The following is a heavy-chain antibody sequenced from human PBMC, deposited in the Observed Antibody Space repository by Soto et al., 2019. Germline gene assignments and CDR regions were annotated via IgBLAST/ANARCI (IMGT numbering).Heavy chain of an antibody. CDR3: ARRLTNPTAIIGRTEFDY. D-gene: IGHD1-20*01. V-gene: IGHV5-10-1*01. CDR2: IAPSGSYA. Sequence: PGESLKISCQASGYSSSSYWITWVRQVPGKGLEWMGRIAPSGSYANYSPSLQGRVTISADKSNTTAYLQWGRLEASDTAIYYCARRLTNPTAIIGRTEFDYWGQGTLVTVSS. J-gene: IGHJ4*02. CDR1: GYSSSSYW.